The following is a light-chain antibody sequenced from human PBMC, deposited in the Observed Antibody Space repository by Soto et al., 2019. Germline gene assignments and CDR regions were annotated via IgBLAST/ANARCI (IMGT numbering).Light chain of an antibody. CDR3: QQYNNWPRT. CDR1: QSVSSY. Sequence: EIVMTQSPATLSVSPGERATLSCRASQSVSSYLAWYQQKPGQAPRLLIYGASTRATGIPARFSGSESGTEFTLTISRLQSEDFAVYYCQQYNNWPRTFGQGTKV. V-gene: IGKV3-15*01. CDR2: GAS. J-gene: IGKJ1*01.